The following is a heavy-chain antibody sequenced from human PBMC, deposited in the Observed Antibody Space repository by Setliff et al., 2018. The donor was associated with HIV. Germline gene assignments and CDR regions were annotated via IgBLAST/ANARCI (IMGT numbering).Heavy chain of an antibody. CDR2: IKSDGTEK. CDR1: GFTFNNYA. V-gene: IGHV3-7*01. D-gene: IGHD3-16*01. CDR3: ARGGANPSWFDS. Sequence: GGSLRLSCAASGFTFNNYAMTWVRQASGQGLEWVCNIKSDGTEKNYADSVKGRFTNSRDNAKNTLYLQMDSLRAEDTAVYYCARGGANPSWFDSWGQGTLVTVSS. J-gene: IGHJ5*01.